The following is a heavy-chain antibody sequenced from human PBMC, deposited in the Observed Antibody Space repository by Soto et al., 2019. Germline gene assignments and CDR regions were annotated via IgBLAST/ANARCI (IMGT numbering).Heavy chain of an antibody. D-gene: IGHD5-18*01. Sequence: EVQRVESGGGLVQPGGSLGLSCAASGFTFSSQWLHWFRQAPGKGLVWISRINNDGTSTNYADSVKGRFTVSRDNAKKTMSLQMNSLRAEDTAVYYCASWRGGYTYGLDHWGQGTPVTVSS. CDR2: INNDGTST. J-gene: IGHJ4*02. CDR3: ASWRGGYTYGLDH. V-gene: IGHV3-74*01. CDR1: GFTFSSQW.